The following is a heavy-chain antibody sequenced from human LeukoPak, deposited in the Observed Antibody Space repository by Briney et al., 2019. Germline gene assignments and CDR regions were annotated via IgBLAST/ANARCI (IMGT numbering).Heavy chain of an antibody. CDR3: ARDDEYSSGYSDLDY. D-gene: IGHD3-22*01. Sequence: GGSLRLSCAASGFTFSSYWMSWVRQAPGKGLEWVANIKQDGSEKYYVDSVKGRFTISRDNAKNSLYLQMNSLRAEDTAVYYCARDDEYSSGYSDLDYWGQGTLVTVSS. CDR1: GFTFSSYW. CDR2: IKQDGSEK. V-gene: IGHV3-7*01. J-gene: IGHJ4*02.